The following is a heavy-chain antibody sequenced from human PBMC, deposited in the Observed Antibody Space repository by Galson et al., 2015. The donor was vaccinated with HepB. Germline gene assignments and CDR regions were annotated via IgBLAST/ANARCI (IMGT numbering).Heavy chain of an antibody. D-gene: IGHD4-17*01. V-gene: IGHV3-33*01. Sequence: SLRLSCAASGFTFSNYVMHWVRQAPGKGLEWVAVIWYDGSNKYYADSVKGRFTISRDNSKNTLYLQMNSLRAEDTALYYCARERWMTSGDYGEIKEESWFDPWGQGTQVTVSS. CDR2: IWYDGSNK. CDR3: ARERWMTSGDYGEIKEESWFDP. J-gene: IGHJ5*02. CDR1: GFTFSNYV.